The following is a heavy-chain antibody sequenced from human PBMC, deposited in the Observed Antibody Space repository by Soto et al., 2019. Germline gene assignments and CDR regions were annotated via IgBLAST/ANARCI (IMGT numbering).Heavy chain of an antibody. CDR1: GGSFSSSNW. D-gene: IGHD6-13*01. J-gene: IGHJ4*02. V-gene: IGHV4-4*02. CDR3: ARDLVVGFWGIAAAGRNSHFDY. CDR2: IYHSGST. Sequence: QVQLQESGPGLVKPAGTLSLTCAVSGGSFSSSNWWSWVRQPPGKGLEWIGEIYHSGSTNYNPSLKSRVTISVDKSKNQLSLKLSSVTAADTAVYYCARDLVVGFWGIAAAGRNSHFDYWGQGTLVTVSS.